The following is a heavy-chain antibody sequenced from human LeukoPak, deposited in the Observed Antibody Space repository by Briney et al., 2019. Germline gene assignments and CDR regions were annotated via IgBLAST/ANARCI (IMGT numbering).Heavy chain of an antibody. Sequence: GGSLRLSCAASGFTFSNYWMHWVRQAPGKGLVWVSRINSDARSTSYADSVKGRFTISRDNSKNTLYLQMNSLRAEDTAVYYCAKDQEWLVLDYWGQGTLVTVSS. CDR2: INSDARST. V-gene: IGHV3-74*01. CDR1: GFTFSNYW. CDR3: AKDQEWLVLDY. D-gene: IGHD6-19*01. J-gene: IGHJ4*02.